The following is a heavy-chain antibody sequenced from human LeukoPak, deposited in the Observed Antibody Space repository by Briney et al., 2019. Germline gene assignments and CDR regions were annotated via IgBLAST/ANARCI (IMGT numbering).Heavy chain of an antibody. Sequence: PGGSLRLSCAASGFTFSSYAMHWVRQAPGKGLEYVSAISSNGGSTYYANSVKGRFTISRDNSKNTLYLQMGSLRAEDMAVYYCARDPGYDSRDSHFDYWGQGTLVTVSS. J-gene: IGHJ4*02. V-gene: IGHV3-64*01. D-gene: IGHD3-22*01. CDR2: ISSNGGST. CDR1: GFTFSSYA. CDR3: ARDPGYDSRDSHFDY.